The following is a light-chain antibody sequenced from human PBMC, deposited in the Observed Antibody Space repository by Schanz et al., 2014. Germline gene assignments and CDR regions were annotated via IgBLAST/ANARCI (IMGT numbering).Light chain of an antibody. Sequence: QSALTQPASASGSPGQSVTISCTGTSSDVGAYNYVSWYQQHPGKAPKLIISDVTRRPSGVPDRFSGFKSDNTASLTVSGLQAEDEADYYCSSYAGTSTTVPFGGGTKLTVL. CDR3: SSYAGTSTTVP. J-gene: IGLJ2*01. CDR2: DVT. CDR1: SSDVGAYNY. V-gene: IGLV2-8*01.